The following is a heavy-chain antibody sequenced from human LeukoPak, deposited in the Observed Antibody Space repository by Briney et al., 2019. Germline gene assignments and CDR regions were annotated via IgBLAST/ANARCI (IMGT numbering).Heavy chain of an antibody. V-gene: IGHV3-23*01. CDR3: AKGAYDYIEMGYFYD. Sequence: GGSLRLSCAASGFRFSNFAMSWVRQAPGKGLEWVSLIIGSSGDTLYADSVKGRFTISRDISKNRLYLQMNSLRAEDTALYYCAKGAYDYIEMGYFYDWGQGTLVTVSS. J-gene: IGHJ4*02. D-gene: IGHD5-12*01. CDR1: GFRFSNFA. CDR2: IIGSSGDT.